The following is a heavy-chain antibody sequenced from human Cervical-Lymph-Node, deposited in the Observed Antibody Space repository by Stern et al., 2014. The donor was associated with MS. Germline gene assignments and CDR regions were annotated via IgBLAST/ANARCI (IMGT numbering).Heavy chain of an antibody. D-gene: IGHD3-3*01. J-gene: IGHJ4*02. Sequence: QVQLQESGPGLVKPSETLSLTCTVSGGSINSTSYYWGWTRQPPGKGLEWIGGIYYSGSTYYSPSLKSRATISADPTKTQFSRQLGSVTAADTAVYYCASTLYDFWRLGDYWGQGTLVTVSS. CDR2: IYYSGST. CDR3: ASTLYDFWRLGDY. CDR1: GGSINSTSYY. V-gene: IGHV4-39*01.